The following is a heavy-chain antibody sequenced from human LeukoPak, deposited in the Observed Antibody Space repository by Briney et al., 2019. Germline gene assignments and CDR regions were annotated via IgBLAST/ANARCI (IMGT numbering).Heavy chain of an antibody. Sequence: SETLSLTCAVYGGSFSGYYWSWIRQPPGKGLEWIGEINHSGSTNYNPSLKSRVTISVDTSKNQFSLKLSSVTAADTAVYYCARWDRNSSGSPWWGQGTLVTVSS. V-gene: IGHV4-34*01. J-gene: IGHJ4*02. CDR2: INHSGST. CDR3: ARWDRNSSGSPW. CDR1: GGSFSGYY. D-gene: IGHD6-19*01.